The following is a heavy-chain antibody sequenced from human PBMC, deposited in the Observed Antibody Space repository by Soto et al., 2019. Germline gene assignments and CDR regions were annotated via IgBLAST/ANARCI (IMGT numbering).Heavy chain of an antibody. V-gene: IGHV3-21*06. J-gene: IGHJ5*01. CDR3: ARDPSEGRVGNWFES. CDR2: ISSTTSYV. Sequence: GGSLRLSCAASGFTFSIYGMNWLRHAPGKGLEWVASISSTTSYVYYADSVKGRFSTSRDNAKNILYLEMYALRTEDTAVYYCARDPSEGRVGNWFESWGQGTLVTVSS. CDR1: GFTFSIYG. D-gene: IGHD2-2*01.